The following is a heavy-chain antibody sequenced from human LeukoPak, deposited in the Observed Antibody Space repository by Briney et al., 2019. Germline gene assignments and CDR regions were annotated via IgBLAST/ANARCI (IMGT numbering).Heavy chain of an antibody. CDR3: TSLITMVRGVIGLLNVN. CDR1: GFTFSGSA. CDR2: IRSKANSYAT. D-gene: IGHD3-10*01. Sequence: GGSLRLSCAASGFTFSGSAIHWVRQASGKGLEWVGRIRSKANSYATAYAASVKGRFTISRDDSKNTACLQMNSLKTEDTAVYYCTSLITMVRGVIGLLNVNWGQGTLVTVSS. J-gene: IGHJ4*02. V-gene: IGHV3-73*01.